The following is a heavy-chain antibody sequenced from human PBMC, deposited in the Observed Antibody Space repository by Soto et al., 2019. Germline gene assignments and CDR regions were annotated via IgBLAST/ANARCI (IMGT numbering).Heavy chain of an antibody. J-gene: IGHJ5*02. Sequence: LSLNCTVSGGSISSGGYYWSWIRQHPGKGLEWIGYIYYSGSTYYNPSLKSRVTKSVDTSKNQFYLKLSSVTAADTAGYCCARDSVRYGYNNWIDPRGQGTLVNVSS. CDR1: GGSISSGGYY. D-gene: IGHD5-18*01. V-gene: IGHV4-31*03. CDR3: ARDSVRYGYNNWIDP. CDR2: IYYSGST.